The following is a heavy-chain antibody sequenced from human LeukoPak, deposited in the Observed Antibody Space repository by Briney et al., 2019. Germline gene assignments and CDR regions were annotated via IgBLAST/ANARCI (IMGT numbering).Heavy chain of an antibody. Sequence: ASVKVSCKASGYTFTSYGIRWVRQAPGQGLEWMGWISAYNGSTNYAQKLQGRVTMTTDTSTSTAYMELRSLRSDDTAVYYCARVMGGTQADNWFDPWGQGTLVTVSS. CDR1: GYTFTSYG. D-gene: IGHD1-1*01. CDR3: ARVMGGTQADNWFDP. CDR2: ISAYNGST. V-gene: IGHV1-18*01. J-gene: IGHJ5*02.